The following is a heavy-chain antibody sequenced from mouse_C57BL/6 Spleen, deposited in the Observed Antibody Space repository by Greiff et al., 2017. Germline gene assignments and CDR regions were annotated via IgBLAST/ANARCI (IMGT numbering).Heavy chain of an antibody. Sequence: QVQLKQPGAELVKPRASVKMSCKASGYTFTSYWITWVKQRPGQGLEWIGDIYPGSGSTNYNEKFKSKATLTVDTSSSTAYMQLSSLTSEDSAVYYCARSGLGPFDYWGQGTTLTVSS. CDR2: IYPGSGST. CDR3: ARSGLGPFDY. J-gene: IGHJ2*01. V-gene: IGHV1-55*01. D-gene: IGHD4-1*01. CDR1: GYTFTSYW.